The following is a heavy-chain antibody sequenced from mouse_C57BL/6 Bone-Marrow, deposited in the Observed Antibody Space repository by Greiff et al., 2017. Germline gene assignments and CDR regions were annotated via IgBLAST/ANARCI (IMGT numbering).Heavy chain of an antibody. CDR2: IDPNSGGT. Sequence: QVQLQQPGAELVKPGASVKLSCKASGYTFTSYWMHWVKQRPGRGPEWIGRIDPNSGGTKYNEKFKSKATLTVDKPSSTAYMQLSSLTSEDSAVYYSAREAQATSWCAYWGQGTLVTVSA. CDR3: AREAQATSWCAY. J-gene: IGHJ3*01. D-gene: IGHD3-2*02. V-gene: IGHV1-72*01. CDR1: GYTFTSYW.